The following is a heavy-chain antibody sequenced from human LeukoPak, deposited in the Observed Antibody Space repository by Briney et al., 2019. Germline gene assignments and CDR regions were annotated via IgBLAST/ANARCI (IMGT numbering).Heavy chain of an antibody. Sequence: PSETLSLTCTVSGGSISSGGYYWSWIRQPPGKGLEWIGYIYHSGSTYYNPSLKSRVTISVDRSKNQFSLKLSSVTAADTAVYYCARSPSVHYMDVWGKGTTVTVSS. CDR2: IYHSGST. CDR3: ARSPSVHYMDV. CDR1: GGSISSGGYY. V-gene: IGHV4-30-2*01. J-gene: IGHJ6*03.